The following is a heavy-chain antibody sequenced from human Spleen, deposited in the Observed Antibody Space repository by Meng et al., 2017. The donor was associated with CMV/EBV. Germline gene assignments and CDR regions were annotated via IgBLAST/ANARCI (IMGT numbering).Heavy chain of an antibody. Sequence: GESLKISCAASGFSFSTYSMSWVRQAPGKGLEWISCISSSGSYIYYADSLKGRFTISRDNAKNSLYLQMNSLRAEDTAVYYCAKDYDFWSGYLDYWGQGTLVTVSS. CDR1: GFSFSTYS. J-gene: IGHJ4*02. CDR2: ISSSGSYI. V-gene: IGHV3-21*04. CDR3: AKDYDFWSGYLDY. D-gene: IGHD3-3*01.